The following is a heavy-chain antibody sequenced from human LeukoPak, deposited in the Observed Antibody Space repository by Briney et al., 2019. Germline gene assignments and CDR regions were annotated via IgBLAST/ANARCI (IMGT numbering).Heavy chain of an antibody. CDR2: IKQDGSEK. CDR1: GFTFSSYW. Sequence: GGSLRLSCAASGFTFSSYWMSWVRQAPGKGLEWVANIKQDGSEKYYVDSVKGRFTISRDNAKNSLYLQMNSLRPEDTALYYCAKDAGGYYYYYMGVWGKGTTVTISS. V-gene: IGHV3-7*03. J-gene: IGHJ6*03. CDR3: AKDAGGYYYYYMGV. D-gene: IGHD1-26*01.